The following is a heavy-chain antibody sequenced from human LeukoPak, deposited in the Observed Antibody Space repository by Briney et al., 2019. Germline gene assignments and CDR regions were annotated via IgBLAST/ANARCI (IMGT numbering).Heavy chain of an antibody. Sequence: PSDTLSLSCTVSGGSISSYYWSWLRQPPGAGLEWIGYIYYSGSTNYNPSLTRRVTISVDTSKNQFSLKLSSVTAADTAVYYCARDPGGDYDSSGYYYYYYGMDVWGQGTTVTVSS. CDR1: GGSISSYY. CDR3: ARDPGGDYDSSGYYYYYYGMDV. D-gene: IGHD3-22*01. CDR2: IYYSGST. J-gene: IGHJ6*02. V-gene: IGHV4-59*01.